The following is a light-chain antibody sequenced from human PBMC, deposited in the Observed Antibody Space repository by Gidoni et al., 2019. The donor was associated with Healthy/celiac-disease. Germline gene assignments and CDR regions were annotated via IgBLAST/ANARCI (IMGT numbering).Light chain of an antibody. Sequence: QSALTQPASVSGSPGQSITISCTGTSSDVGGYNYVSWYQQHPGKATKLMIYEVSNRPSGVSNRFSGSKSGNTASLTISGLQAEDDADYYCSSYTSSSDWVFGGGTKLTVL. J-gene: IGLJ3*02. CDR3: SSYTSSSDWV. CDR2: EVS. CDR1: SSDVGGYNY. V-gene: IGLV2-14*01.